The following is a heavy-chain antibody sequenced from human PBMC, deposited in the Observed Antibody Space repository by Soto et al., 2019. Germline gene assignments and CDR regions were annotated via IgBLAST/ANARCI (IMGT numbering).Heavy chain of an antibody. V-gene: IGHV3-23*01. CDR1: GFTFSTYA. CDR3: ARSLTRGWYYFDY. CDR2: ISAGSGST. Sequence: EVQLLESGGGLVQPGGSLRLSCAASGFTFSTYAMSWVRQAPGKGLEWVSLISAGSGSTYYADSVEGRLNISRDNAKNTLYLQLNSLRADDTAVYYCARSLTRGWYYFDYWGQGTLVTVSS. D-gene: IGHD6-19*01. J-gene: IGHJ4*02.